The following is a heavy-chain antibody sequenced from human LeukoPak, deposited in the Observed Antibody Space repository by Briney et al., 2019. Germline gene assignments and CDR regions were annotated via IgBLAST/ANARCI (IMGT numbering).Heavy chain of an antibody. CDR1: GFTFSSYS. CDR3: AKGHVLRFLEWLLPFDY. CDR2: IRYDGSNK. J-gene: IGHJ4*02. V-gene: IGHV3-30*02. Sequence: PGGSLRLSCAASGFTFSSYSMNWVRQAPGKGLEWVAFIRYDGSNKYYADSVKGRFTISRDNSKNTLYLQMNSLRAEDTAVYYCAKGHVLRFLEWLLPFDYWGQGTLVTVSS. D-gene: IGHD3-3*01.